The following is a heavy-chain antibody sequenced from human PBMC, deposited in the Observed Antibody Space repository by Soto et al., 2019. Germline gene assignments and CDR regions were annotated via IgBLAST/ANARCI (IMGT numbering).Heavy chain of an antibody. J-gene: IGHJ6*02. D-gene: IGHD3-10*01. CDR1: GYSFTSYW. Sequence: GVSLKISCKCSGYSFTSYWIGWVRQMPGKGLEWMGIIYPGDSDTRYSPPFQGQVTISADKSISTAYLQWSSLKASDTAMYYCARHVVRGVSHYYYGMDVWGQGTTVTVSS. CDR3: ARHVVRGVSHYYYGMDV. V-gene: IGHV5-51*01. CDR2: IYPGDSDT.